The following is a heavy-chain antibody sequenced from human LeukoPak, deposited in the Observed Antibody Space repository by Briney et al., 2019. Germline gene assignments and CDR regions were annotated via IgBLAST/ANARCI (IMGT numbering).Heavy chain of an antibody. D-gene: IGHD6-13*01. Sequence: PGGSLRLSCAASGFTFSSYAMHWVRQAPGKGLEWVAVISYDGSNKYYADSVKGRFTISRDNSKNTLYLQMNSLRAEDTAVYYCARGGYSGSRGPFDPWGQGTLVTVSS. CDR3: ARGGYSGSRGPFDP. V-gene: IGHV3-30-3*01. CDR1: GFTFSSYA. CDR2: ISYDGSNK. J-gene: IGHJ5*02.